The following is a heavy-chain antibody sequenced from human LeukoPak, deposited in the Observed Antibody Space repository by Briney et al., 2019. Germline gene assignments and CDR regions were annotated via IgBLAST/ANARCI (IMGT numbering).Heavy chain of an antibody. Sequence: GGSLRLSCAASGFTFSSYSMNWVRQAPGKGLEWVSVIYSGGSTYYADSVKGRFTISRDNSKNTLYLQMNSLRAEDTAVYYCARTYYDILTGWYYWGQGTLVTVSS. CDR3: ARTYYDILTGWYY. CDR1: GFTFSSYS. J-gene: IGHJ4*02. CDR2: IYSGGST. V-gene: IGHV3-66*01. D-gene: IGHD3-9*01.